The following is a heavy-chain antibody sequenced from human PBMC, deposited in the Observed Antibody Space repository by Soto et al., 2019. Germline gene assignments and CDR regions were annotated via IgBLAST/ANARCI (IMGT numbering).Heavy chain of an antibody. CDR1: GYTFTGYY. J-gene: IGHJ4*02. CDR2: INPNSGGT. V-gene: IGHV1-2*04. D-gene: IGHD6-19*01. Sequence: GASVKVSCKASGYTFTGYYMHWVRQAPGQGLEWMGWINPNSGGTNYAQKFQGWVTMTRDTSISTAYMELSRLRSDDTAVYYCARGSSDSGWSNLDYWGQGTLVTVSS. CDR3: ARGSSDSGWSNLDY.